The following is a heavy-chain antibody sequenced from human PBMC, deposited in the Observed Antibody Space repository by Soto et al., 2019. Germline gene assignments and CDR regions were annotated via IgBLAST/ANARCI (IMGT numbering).Heavy chain of an antibody. Sequence: EVQLVESGGGLVQPGGSLRLSCAASGFTFSSYSMNWVRQAPGKVLEWVSYISSSSSTIYYADSVKGRFTISRDNAKNSLYLQMNSLRAEDTAVYYCARDSLLWYGELPRGPNWFDPWGQGTLVTVSS. D-gene: IGHD3-10*01. CDR1: GFTFSSYS. V-gene: IGHV3-48*01. CDR3: ARDSLLWYGELPRGPNWFDP. J-gene: IGHJ5*02. CDR2: ISSSSSTI.